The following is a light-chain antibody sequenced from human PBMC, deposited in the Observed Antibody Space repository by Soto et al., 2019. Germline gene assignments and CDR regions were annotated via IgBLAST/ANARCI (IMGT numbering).Light chain of an antibody. CDR2: LNSDGSH. J-gene: IGLJ2*01. CDR1: SGHSNYA. V-gene: IGLV4-69*01. CDR3: QTWGSGIVV. Sequence: QSVLTQSPSASASPGASVKLTCTLSSGHSNYAIAWHQQQSEKGPRYLMKLNSDGSHSKGDGIPDRFSGSSSGAERYLTISSLQSEDAADYYCQTWGSGIVVFGGGTKLTGL.